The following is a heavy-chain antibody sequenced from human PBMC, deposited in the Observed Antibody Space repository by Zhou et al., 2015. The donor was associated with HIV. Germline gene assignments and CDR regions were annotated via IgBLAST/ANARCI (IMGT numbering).Heavy chain of an antibody. V-gene: IGHV1-69*02. CDR1: GGTFSSYT. J-gene: IGHJ4*02. Sequence: QVQLVQSGAEVKKPGSSVKVSCKASGGTFSSYTISWVRQAPGQGLEWMGRIIPILGIANYAQKFQGRVTITADKSTSTAYMELSSLRSEDTAVYYCARALAYCGGDCSRSFDYWGQGTLVTVSS. CDR2: IIPILGIA. CDR3: ARALAYCGGDCSRSFDY. D-gene: IGHD2-21*02.